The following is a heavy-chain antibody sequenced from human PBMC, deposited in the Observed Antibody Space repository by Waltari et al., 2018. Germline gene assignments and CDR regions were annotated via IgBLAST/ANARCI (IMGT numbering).Heavy chain of an antibody. CDR2: IYPMFDIV. D-gene: IGHD2-8*01. CDR1: GGTFSSYA. Sequence: QVQLVQSGAEVKKPGSSVKVSCKSSGGTFSSYAINWVRQAPGQGREWLGGIYPMFDIVNYSKKSQNRVTITTDESTITVYMDFSSLRSEDTSLYYCARYPANCEIYYGYWIQGTLVTVSS. CDR3: ARYPANCEIYYGY. V-gene: IGHV1-69*05. J-gene: IGHJ4*02.